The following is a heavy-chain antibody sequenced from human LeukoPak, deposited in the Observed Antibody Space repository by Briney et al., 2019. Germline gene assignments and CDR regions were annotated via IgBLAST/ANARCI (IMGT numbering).Heavy chain of an antibody. CDR2: ISSSSSTI. V-gene: IGHV3-48*04. CDR1: GFTFSSYS. D-gene: IGHD6-6*01. CDR3: ASYLGYSSSRGLDY. Sequence: GGSLRLSCAASGFTFSSYSMNWVRQAPGKGLEWVSYISSSSSTIYYADSVKCRFTISRDNAKNSLYLQMNSLRAEDTAVYYCASYLGYSSSRGLDYWGQGTLVTVSS. J-gene: IGHJ4*02.